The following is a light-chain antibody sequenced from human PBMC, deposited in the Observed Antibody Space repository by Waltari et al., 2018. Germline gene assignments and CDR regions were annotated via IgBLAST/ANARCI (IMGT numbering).Light chain of an antibody. CDR2: GAF. Sequence: EIVLTQSPGTLSLSPGERATLSCRASQSISSNYLSWYQQKSGQAPRLLIYGAFNRATGIPDRFSGSGSGTDFPLTISGLEPEDFAVYYCQQYVESPPPLMYTFGQGTKLEIK. CDR1: QSISSNY. V-gene: IGKV3-20*01. CDR3: QQYVESPPPLMYT. J-gene: IGKJ2*01.